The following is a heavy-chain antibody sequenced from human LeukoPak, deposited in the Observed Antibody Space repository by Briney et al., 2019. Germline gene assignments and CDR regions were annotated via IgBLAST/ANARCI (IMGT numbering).Heavy chain of an antibody. J-gene: IGHJ2*01. D-gene: IGHD6-19*01. Sequence: GESLQISCKGSGYSFTSYWIGWVRQMPGKGLEWMGLLYPGDSDTRYSPSFQGQVTISADKSISTAYLQWSSLKASDTAMYYCARHSSSGWHQIWYFDLWGRGTLVTVSS. CDR1: GYSFTSYW. CDR2: LYPGDSDT. V-gene: IGHV5-51*01. CDR3: ARHSSSGWHQIWYFDL.